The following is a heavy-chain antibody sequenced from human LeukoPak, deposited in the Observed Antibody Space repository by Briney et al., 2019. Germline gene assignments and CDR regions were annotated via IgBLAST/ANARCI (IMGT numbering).Heavy chain of an antibody. V-gene: IGHV2-5*02. CDR3: AHTTAYFNILTGFDY. D-gene: IGHD3-9*01. CDR1: GFSLSTSGVG. CDR2: IFWDDDK. J-gene: IGHJ4*02. Sequence: SGPTLVNPTQTLTLTCTFSGFSLSTSGVGVGWIRQPPGKALEWLALIFWDDDKRYSPSLKSRLTITEDTSKNQVVLTMTNMGPVDTGTYYCAHTTAYFNILTGFDYWGQGTLVTVSS.